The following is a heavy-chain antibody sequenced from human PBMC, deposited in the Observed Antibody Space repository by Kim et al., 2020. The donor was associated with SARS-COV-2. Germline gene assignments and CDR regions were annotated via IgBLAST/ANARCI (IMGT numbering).Heavy chain of an antibody. V-gene: IGHV5-10-1*01. D-gene: IGHD5-12*01. J-gene: IGHJ4*02. CDR3: ARHWGGYEYYFDY. Sequence: YSPSFQGHVTISADKSISTAYLQWSRLKASDTAMYYCARHWGGYEYYFDYWGQGTLVTVSS.